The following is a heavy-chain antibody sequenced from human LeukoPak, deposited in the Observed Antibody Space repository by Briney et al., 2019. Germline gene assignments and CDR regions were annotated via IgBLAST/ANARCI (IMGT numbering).Heavy chain of an antibody. Sequence: KPGGSLRLSCAASGFTFSDYYMSWIRQAPGKGLEWVSYISSSGSTIYYADSVKGRFTISRDNAKNSLYLQMNSLRAEDTAVYYCAKYGPTLWFGELLSNYYYYYGMDVWGQGTTVTVSS. V-gene: IGHV3-11*01. D-gene: IGHD3-10*01. CDR1: GFTFSDYY. CDR3: AKYGPTLWFGELLSNYYYYYGMDV. CDR2: ISSSGSTI. J-gene: IGHJ6*02.